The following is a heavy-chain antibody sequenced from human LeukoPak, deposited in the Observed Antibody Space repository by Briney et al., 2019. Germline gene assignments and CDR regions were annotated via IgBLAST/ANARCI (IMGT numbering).Heavy chain of an antibody. CDR3: ARDRRYGGNTATPENYGMDV. D-gene: IGHD4-23*01. CDR1: GGSISSGGYY. V-gene: IGHV4-31*03. J-gene: IGHJ6*02. Sequence: SQTLSLTCTVSGGSISSGGYYWSWIRQHPGKGLEWIGCIYYSGSTYYNPSLKSRVTISVDTSKNQFSLKLSSVTAADTAVYYCARDRRYGGNTATPENYGMDVWGQGTTVTVSS. CDR2: IYYSGST.